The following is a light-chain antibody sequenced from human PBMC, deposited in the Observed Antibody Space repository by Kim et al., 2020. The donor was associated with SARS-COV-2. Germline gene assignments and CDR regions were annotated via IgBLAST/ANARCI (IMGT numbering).Light chain of an antibody. V-gene: IGKV1-5*01. Sequence: FASVGDRVTLTCRASQSVSDSLAWYQQKPGKAPKLLLYDVSSLENGVPSRFSGSGSGTEFTLTISSLQPDDYATYYCQHYKGYPYTFGQGTKLEI. CDR2: DVS. J-gene: IGKJ2*01. CDR3: QHYKGYPYT. CDR1: QSVSDS.